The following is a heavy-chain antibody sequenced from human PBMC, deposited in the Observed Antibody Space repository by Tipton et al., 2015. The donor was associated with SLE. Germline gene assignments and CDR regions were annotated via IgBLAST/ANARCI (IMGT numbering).Heavy chain of an antibody. CDR2: ISSSGTTT. Sequence: LRLSCAASGFTFSSYAMSWVRQAPGKGLEWVSFISSSGTTTYYADFVKGRFTVSRDNAKNSLYLQMNSLRAEDTAVYYCASSYSSSSYFDYWGQGTLVTVSS. D-gene: IGHD6-6*01. CDR1: GFTFSSYA. J-gene: IGHJ4*02. V-gene: IGHV3-48*03. CDR3: ASSYSSSSYFDY.